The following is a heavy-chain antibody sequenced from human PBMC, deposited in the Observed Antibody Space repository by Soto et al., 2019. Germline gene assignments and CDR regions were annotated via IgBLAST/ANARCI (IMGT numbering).Heavy chain of an antibody. Sequence: SVKVSCKASGGTFSSYAISWVRQAPGQGLEWMGGIIPIFGTANYAQKFQGRVTITADESTSTAYMELSSLRSEDTAVYYCARGATDFWSGYLPDNWFDPCGQGTLVTVSS. CDR2: IIPIFGTA. V-gene: IGHV1-69*13. CDR3: ARGATDFWSGYLPDNWFDP. CDR1: GGTFSSYA. J-gene: IGHJ5*02. D-gene: IGHD3-3*01.